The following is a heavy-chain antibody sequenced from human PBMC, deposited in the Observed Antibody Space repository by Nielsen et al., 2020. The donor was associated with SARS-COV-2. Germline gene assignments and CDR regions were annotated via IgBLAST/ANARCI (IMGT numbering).Heavy chain of an antibody. J-gene: IGHJ6*02. Sequence: GGSLRLSCAASGFTFSSYGMHWVRQAPGKGLEWVALISYDGSNKYYGDSVKGRFTISRDNSKNTLYLQMNSLRAEDTAVYYCAREIGRLRLLGMDVWGQGTTVTVSS. CDR3: AREIGRLRLLGMDV. D-gene: IGHD5-12*01. V-gene: IGHV3-30*03. CDR2: ISYDGSNK. CDR1: GFTFSSYG.